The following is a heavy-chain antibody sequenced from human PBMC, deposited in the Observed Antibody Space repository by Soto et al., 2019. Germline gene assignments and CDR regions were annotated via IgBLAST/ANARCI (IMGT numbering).Heavy chain of an antibody. J-gene: IGHJ3*02. CDR3: ARDIYSYGSVGTPDI. Sequence: QEQLMESEGCVVQPGRSLRLSCVASGFSFSSQAMHWVRQAPGKGLEWVAAISNDGNRQLYADSVKDRFTISRDNSRNTLDLQMNNLRTEDTGVYFCARDIYSYGSVGTPDIWGQGTMVTVSS. D-gene: IGHD5-18*01. CDR2: ISNDGNRQ. V-gene: IGHV3-30-3*01. CDR1: GFSFSSQA.